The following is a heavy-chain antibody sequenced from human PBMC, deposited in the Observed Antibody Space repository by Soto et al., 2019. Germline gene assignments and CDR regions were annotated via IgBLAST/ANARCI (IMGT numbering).Heavy chain of an antibody. J-gene: IGHJ5*02. CDR3: AREGYDFWSGYYSWFDP. V-gene: IGHV4-30-4*01. Sequence: TLSLTCTFSGGSISSGDSYWRWIRQPRGKGLEWIGYIYYSGSTYYNPSLKSRVTISVDTTKNQFSLKLSSVTAADTAVYYCAREGYDFWSGYYSWFDPWGQGTLVTVSS. D-gene: IGHD3-3*01. CDR2: IYYSGST. CDR1: GGSISSGDSY.